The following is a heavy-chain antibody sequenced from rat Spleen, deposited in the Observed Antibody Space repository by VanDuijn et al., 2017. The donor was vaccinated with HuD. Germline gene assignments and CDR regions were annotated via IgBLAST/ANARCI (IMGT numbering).Heavy chain of an antibody. D-gene: IGHD1-12*02. J-gene: IGHJ2*01. CDR3: ARQGISMMVVDY. CDR1: GFTFSNYG. CDR2: ISPSGYST. V-gene: IGHV5-19*01. Sequence: EVQLVESGGGLVQPGRSLKLSCVASGFTFSNYGMHWIRQAPTKGLEWVASISPSGYSTFYRDSVKGRFTISRDIAKNTLYLQMDSLRSEDTATYYCARQGISMMVVDYWGQGVMVTVSS.